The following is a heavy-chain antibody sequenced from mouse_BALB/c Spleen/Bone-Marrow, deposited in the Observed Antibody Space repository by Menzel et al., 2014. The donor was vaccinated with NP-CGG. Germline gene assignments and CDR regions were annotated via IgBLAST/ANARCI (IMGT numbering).Heavy chain of an antibody. V-gene: IGHV1-82*01. CDR1: GYAFTSSW. J-gene: IGHJ1*01. Sequence: QVQLQQSGPELVKPGASVKLSCRASGYAFTSSWMNWVRQRPGQGLEWIGRIYPGDGTTTYNGKFKGKATLTADTSSSTAYMQISSLTSVDSEVYFCARRRTFITLVVDYFDVWGAGTTVTVSS. CDR3: ARRRTFITLVVDYFDV. CDR2: IYPGDGTT. D-gene: IGHD1-1*02.